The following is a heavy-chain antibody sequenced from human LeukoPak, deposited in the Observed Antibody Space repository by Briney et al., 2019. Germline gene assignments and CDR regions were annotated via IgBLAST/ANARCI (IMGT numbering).Heavy chain of an antibody. CDR3: ATVGEGEAGPATNVLGY. CDR1: GYTLTELS. Sequence: ASVKVSCKVSGYTLTELSVHWVRQAPGKGLEWMGGFDPEDGETIHAQKFQGRVTMTEDTSTDTAYMELSSLRSEDTAVYYCATVGEGEAGPATNVLGYWGQGTLVTVSS. V-gene: IGHV1-24*01. CDR2: FDPEDGET. J-gene: IGHJ4*02. D-gene: IGHD3-10*02.